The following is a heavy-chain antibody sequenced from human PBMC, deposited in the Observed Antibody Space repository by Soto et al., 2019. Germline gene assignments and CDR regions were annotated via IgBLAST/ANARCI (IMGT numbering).Heavy chain of an antibody. D-gene: IGHD3-22*01. CDR2: IYYSGST. CDR1: GGSISSDGRY. V-gene: IGHV4-31*03. Sequence: ASETLSLTCTVSGGSISSDGRYWSWIRQPPGKGLEWIGYIYYSGSTYYNPSLKSRVTISVDTSKNQFSLKLSSVTAANTAIYYCARFGSFKYDSSIDYWGQGTLVTVSS. CDR3: ARFGSFKYDSSIDY. J-gene: IGHJ4*02.